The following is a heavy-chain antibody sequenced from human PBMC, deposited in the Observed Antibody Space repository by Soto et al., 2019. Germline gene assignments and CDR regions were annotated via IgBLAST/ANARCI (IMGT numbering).Heavy chain of an antibody. J-gene: IGHJ4*02. CDR2: IQREGTNT. CDR1: GFSFRDFG. Sequence: GGSLRLSCAASGFSFRDFGMTWVRQAPGKGLEWVSTIQREGTNTHYADSVKGRFTISRDNSKDTLYLEMNSLRAEDTAIYFCAKDPSTGSADFWGQGTLVTVSS. V-gene: IGHV3-23*01. D-gene: IGHD3-9*01. CDR3: AKDPSTGSADF.